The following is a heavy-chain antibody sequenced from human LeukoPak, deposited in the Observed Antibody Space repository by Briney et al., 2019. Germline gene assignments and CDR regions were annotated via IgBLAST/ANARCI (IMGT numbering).Heavy chain of an antibody. CDR3: ARARGSGGLDY. Sequence: GGSLRLSCAASGFTFSSYSMNWVRQAPGKRLEWVSSISSSSSYIYYADSVKGRFTISRDNAKNSLYLQMNSLRAEDTAVYYCARARGSGGLDYWGQGTLVTVSS. CDR1: GFTFSSYS. CDR2: ISSSSSYI. V-gene: IGHV3-21*01. D-gene: IGHD3-10*01. J-gene: IGHJ4*02.